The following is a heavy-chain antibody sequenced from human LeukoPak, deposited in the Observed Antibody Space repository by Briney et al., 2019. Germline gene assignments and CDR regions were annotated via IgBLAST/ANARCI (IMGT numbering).Heavy chain of an antibody. D-gene: IGHD3-22*01. V-gene: IGHV3-64D*06. CDR2: ISDNGRST. J-gene: IGHJ4*02. CDR1: GLAFSRYA. CDR3: AMTYDSSDYYPFDY. Sequence: GGSLRLSCSASGLAFSRYAMHWVRQAPGKGLECFSGISDNGRSTYYADAVKGRFTISRDNSKNTLYLQMSSLSPEDTAVYYCAMTYDSSDYYPFDYWGQGTLVTVSS.